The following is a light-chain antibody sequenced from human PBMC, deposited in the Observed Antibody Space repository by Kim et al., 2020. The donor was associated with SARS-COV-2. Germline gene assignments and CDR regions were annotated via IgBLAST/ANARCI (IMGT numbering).Light chain of an antibody. J-gene: IGKJ4*01. V-gene: IGKV3-15*01. CDR2: GAS. CDR3: QQSNNWPLT. CDR1: QSVSSN. Sequence: VSPGERATLSGRASQSVSSNLAWYQQNPGQAPRLLIYGASTRATGIPARFSGSGSGTEFTLTISSLQSEDFAVYYCQQSNNWPLTFGGGTKVDIK.